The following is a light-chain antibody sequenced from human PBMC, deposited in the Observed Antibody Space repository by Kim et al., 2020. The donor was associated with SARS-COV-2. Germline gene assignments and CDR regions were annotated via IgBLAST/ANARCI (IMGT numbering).Light chain of an antibody. Sequence: APGETAGITCGGDNIGGKSVHWYQQKSGQAPVMVMYSDIERPSGIPERFSGSNSGHTATLSISRVEVGDEADYYCQVWDRSSDHWVFGGGTQLTVL. V-gene: IGLV3-21*01. CDR1: NIGGKS. CDR3: QVWDRSSDHWV. J-gene: IGLJ3*02. CDR2: SDI.